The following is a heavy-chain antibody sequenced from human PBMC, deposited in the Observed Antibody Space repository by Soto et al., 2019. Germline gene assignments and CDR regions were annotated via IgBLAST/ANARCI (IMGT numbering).Heavy chain of an antibody. J-gene: IGHJ3*02. Sequence: SETLSLTCTVSGGSVSSSSCYWGWIRQPPGKGLEWIGEIYHSGSTNYNPSLKSRVTISVDKSKNQFSLKLSSVTAADTAVYYCASKFGELLADAFDIWGQGTMVTVSS. CDR2: IYHSGST. CDR1: GGSVSSSSCY. CDR3: ASKFGELLADAFDI. D-gene: IGHD3-10*01. V-gene: IGHV4-39*07.